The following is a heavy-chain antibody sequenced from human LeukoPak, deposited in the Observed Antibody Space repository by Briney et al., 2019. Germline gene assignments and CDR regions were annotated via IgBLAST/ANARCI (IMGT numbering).Heavy chain of an antibody. V-gene: IGHV3-9*01. CDR2: IGWNSGTI. J-gene: IGHJ6*03. CDR1: GFTFDDYA. Sequence: PGGSLRLSCAASGFTFDDYAMHWVRQAPGKGLEWVSGIGWNSGTIYYADSVKGRFTISRDNAKNSLYLQMNSLRAEDTAVYYCARGEEYDFWSGYYSGENYYYYYMDVWGKGTTVTVSS. D-gene: IGHD3-3*01. CDR3: ARGEEYDFWSGYYSGENYYYYYMDV.